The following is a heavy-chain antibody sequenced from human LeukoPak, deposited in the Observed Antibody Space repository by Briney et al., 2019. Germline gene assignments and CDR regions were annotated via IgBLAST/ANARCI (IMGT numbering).Heavy chain of an antibody. CDR3: ARVKGAMGPYYYYYYMDV. CDR1: GYTFTSYG. Sequence: ASVKVSCKASGYTFTSYGISWVRQAPGQGLEWMGWISAYNGNTNYAQKLQGRVTMTTDTSTSTAYMELRSLRSDDTAVYYCARVKGAMGPYYYYYYMDVWGKGTTVTISS. V-gene: IGHV1-18*01. CDR2: ISAYNGNT. D-gene: IGHD5-18*01. J-gene: IGHJ6*03.